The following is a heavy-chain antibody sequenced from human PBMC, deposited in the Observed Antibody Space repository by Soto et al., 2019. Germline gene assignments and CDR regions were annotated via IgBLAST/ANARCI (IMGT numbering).Heavy chain of an antibody. CDR2: ISAYNGNT. CDR3: ARVGSSGYLL. Sequence: ASVKVSCKASGYTFSSHDISWVRQAPGQGLEWMGWISAYNGNTNYEQKLQDRVTMTTDTSTSTAYMELRSLRSDDTAVYYCARVGSSGYLLWGQGTLVTVSS. V-gene: IGHV1-18*01. D-gene: IGHD3-22*01. J-gene: IGHJ4*02. CDR1: GYTFSSHD.